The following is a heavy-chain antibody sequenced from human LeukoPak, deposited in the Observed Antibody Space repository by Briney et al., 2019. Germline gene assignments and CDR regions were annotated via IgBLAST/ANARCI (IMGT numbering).Heavy chain of an antibody. D-gene: IGHD2-21*02. CDR3: ARIRERGDYDY. V-gene: IGHV1-69*13. J-gene: IGHJ4*02. CDR1: GYTFNSYA. CDR2: IIPIFGTA. Sequence: SVKVSCKASGYTFNSYAISWVRQAPGQGLEWMGGIIPIFGTANYAQKFQGRVTITADESTSTAYMELSSLRSEDTAVYYCARIRERGDYDYWGQGTLVTVSS.